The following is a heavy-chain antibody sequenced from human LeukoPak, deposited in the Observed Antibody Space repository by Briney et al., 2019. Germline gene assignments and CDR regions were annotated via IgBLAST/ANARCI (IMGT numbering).Heavy chain of an antibody. Sequence: PGRSLRLSCAASGFTFSSYAMHWVRQAPGKGLEWVAVISYDGSNKYYADSVKGRFTISRDNSKNTLYLQMNSLRAEDTAVYYCARLFMESGNYFDYWGQGTLVTVSS. CDR2: ISYDGSNK. V-gene: IGHV3-30-3*01. D-gene: IGHD3-3*01. CDR3: ARLFMESGNYFDY. J-gene: IGHJ4*02. CDR1: GFTFSSYA.